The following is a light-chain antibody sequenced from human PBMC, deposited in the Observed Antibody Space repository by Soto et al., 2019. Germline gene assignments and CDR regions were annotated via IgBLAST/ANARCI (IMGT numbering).Light chain of an antibody. CDR2: DAS. CDR3: QHRSTWPQT. J-gene: IGKJ4*01. CDR1: QSVTSS. Sequence: EIVLTQSPGTLSLSPGERATLSCRASQSVTSSLVWYQQKPGQAPRLLIYDASDRATGIPARFSGSGSGTDFTLTISSLEPEDSAVYYCQHRSTWPQTFGGGTKVEI. V-gene: IGKV3-11*01.